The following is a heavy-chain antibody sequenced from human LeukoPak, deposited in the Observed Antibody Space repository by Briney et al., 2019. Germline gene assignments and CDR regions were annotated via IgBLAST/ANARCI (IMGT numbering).Heavy chain of an antibody. Sequence: GSLRLFFAASWFTFRNYWVNWVRQAPGKGLGGVANIKQDGSEKYYVDSVKGRFTISRDNAKNSLYLQMNSLRAEDTAVYYCVRGQDMDGNWHDAFDIWGQGTMVTVSS. CDR3: VRGQDMDGNWHDAFDI. CDR1: WFTFRNYW. CDR2: IKQDGSEK. V-gene: IGHV3-7*01. D-gene: IGHD4-23*01. J-gene: IGHJ3*02.